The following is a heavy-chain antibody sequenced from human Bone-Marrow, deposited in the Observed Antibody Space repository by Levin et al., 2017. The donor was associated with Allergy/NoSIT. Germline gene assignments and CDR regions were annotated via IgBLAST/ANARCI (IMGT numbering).Heavy chain of an antibody. CDR2: IKEDGSEK. D-gene: IGHD3-22*01. CDR1: GFMFSKYW. V-gene: IGHV3-7*01. J-gene: IGHJ4*01. CDR3: ARNWNAHYYDAFD. Sequence: PGGSLRLSCAASGFMFSKYWMTWVRQAPGKGLEWVANIKEDGSEKYYVDSVKGRFTISRDNAKNSLFLQIKSLRAEDTAMYYCARNWNAHYYDAFDWGQGTLVTVSS.